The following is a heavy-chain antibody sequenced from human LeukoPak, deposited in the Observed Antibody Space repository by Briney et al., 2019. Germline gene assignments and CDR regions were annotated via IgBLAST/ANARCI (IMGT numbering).Heavy chain of an antibody. D-gene: IGHD3-3*01. CDR2: MSYDGNNK. Sequence: GGSLRLSCAASGFTFNTYAIHWVRQAPAKGLEWVAVMSYDGNNKYYVDSVKGRFTIARDNSKNTVFLQMNSLRAEDMAVYYCAREEWYYFDYWGQGTLVTVSS. CDR1: GFTFNTYA. CDR3: AREEWYYFDY. V-gene: IGHV3-30-3*01. J-gene: IGHJ4*02.